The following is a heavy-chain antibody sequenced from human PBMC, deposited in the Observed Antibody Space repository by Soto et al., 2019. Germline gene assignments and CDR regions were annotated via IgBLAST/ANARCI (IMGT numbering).Heavy chain of an antibody. CDR1: GFTFSSNS. CDR2: ITSSSSTI. Sequence: GGSLRLSCAASGFTFSSNSMNWVRQAPGKGLEWISYITSSSSTIYYADSEKGRFTISRDNAKNSVYLQMNSLRDEDTAVYYCARGRVGTAYFDYWGQGALVTVSS. V-gene: IGHV3-48*02. D-gene: IGHD2-21*02. J-gene: IGHJ4*02. CDR3: ARGRVGTAYFDY.